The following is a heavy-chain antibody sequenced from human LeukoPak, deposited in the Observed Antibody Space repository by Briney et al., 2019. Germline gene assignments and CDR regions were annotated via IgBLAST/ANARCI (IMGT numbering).Heavy chain of an antibody. CDR1: GGSISSYY. D-gene: IGHD1-26*01. CDR2: IYYSGST. V-gene: IGHV4-59*01. Sequence: PSETLFLTCTVSGGSISSYYWSWIRQPPGKGLEWIGYIYYSGSTNYNPSLKSRVTISVDTSKNQFSLKLSSVTAADTAVYYCARVSGSYGNWFDPWGQGTLVTVSS. J-gene: IGHJ5*02. CDR3: ARVSGSYGNWFDP.